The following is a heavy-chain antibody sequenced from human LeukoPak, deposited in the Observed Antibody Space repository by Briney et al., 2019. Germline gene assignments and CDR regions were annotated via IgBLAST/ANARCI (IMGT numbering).Heavy chain of an antibody. Sequence: GALVKVSCQASGYTFTSYGITWARQAPGQGLEWMGWISTYNGNTNYAKKVQGRVTITTDTSTTTAYMELRSLTSDDTAVYYCARDHGSSWLRGWFDPWGQGTLVTVSS. CDR3: ARDHGSSWLRGWFDP. CDR2: ISTYNGNT. D-gene: IGHD6-13*01. V-gene: IGHV1-18*01. CDR1: GYTFTSYG. J-gene: IGHJ5*02.